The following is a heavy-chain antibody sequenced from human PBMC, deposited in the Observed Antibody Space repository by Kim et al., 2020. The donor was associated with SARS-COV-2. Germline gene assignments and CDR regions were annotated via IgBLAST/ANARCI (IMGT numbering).Heavy chain of an antibody. V-gene: IGHV4-34*01. J-gene: IGHJ4*02. D-gene: IGHD3-9*01. CDR3: ARGAYDILTGYSGIDY. Sequence: SETLSLTCAVYGGSFSGYYWSWIRQPPGKGLEWIGEINHSGSTNYNPSLKSRVTISVDTSKNQFSLKLSSVTAADTAVYYCARGAYDILTGYSGIDYWGQGTLVTVSS. CDR1: GGSFSGYY. CDR2: INHSGST.